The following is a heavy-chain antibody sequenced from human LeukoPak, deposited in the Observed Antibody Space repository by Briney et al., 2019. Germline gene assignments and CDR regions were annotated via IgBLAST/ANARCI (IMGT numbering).Heavy chain of an antibody. CDR3: AGLPRRYYGSGSYGIDY. CDR1: GNSINIYS. D-gene: IGHD3-10*01. V-gene: IGHV4-59*12. Sequence: PSETLSLTCTVSGNSINIYSWNWIRQSPEKGLEWIAYMYYSGTTNYNPSLENRAAISLDLSRHQFSLRLSSVTAADTAVYYCAGLPRRYYGSGSYGIDYWGQGTLVTVSS. J-gene: IGHJ4*02. CDR2: MYYSGTT.